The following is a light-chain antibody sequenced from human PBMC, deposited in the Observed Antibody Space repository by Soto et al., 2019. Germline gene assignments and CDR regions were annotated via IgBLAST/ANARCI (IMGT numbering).Light chain of an antibody. J-gene: IGKJ2*01. CDR3: HQYATSPYT. V-gene: IGKV3-20*01. Sequence: DIVLTQSPGTLSLSPGEGATLSFRASQSLSNVFLAWYQQKPGQAPRLLIYGASRRATGIPDRFSGSGSGTDFTLTISRLEPEDFAVYFCHQYATSPYTFGQGTKVDI. CDR1: QSLSNVF. CDR2: GAS.